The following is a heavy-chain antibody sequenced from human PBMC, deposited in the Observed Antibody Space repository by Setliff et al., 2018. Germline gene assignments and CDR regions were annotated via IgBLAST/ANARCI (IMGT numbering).Heavy chain of an antibody. J-gene: IGHJ4*02. V-gene: IGHV3-11*04. CDR2: ISSSGSTI. Sequence: GGSLRLSCAASGFTFSDYYMSWIRQAPGKGLEWVSYISSSGSTIYYADSVKGRFTNSRDNAKHSLYLQMNSLRVEDTAVYYWATTPQSDYYYRHDGYFDDWGQGTLVTVSS. CDR3: ATTPQSDYYYRHDGYFDD. CDR1: GFTFSDYY. D-gene: IGHD3-3*01.